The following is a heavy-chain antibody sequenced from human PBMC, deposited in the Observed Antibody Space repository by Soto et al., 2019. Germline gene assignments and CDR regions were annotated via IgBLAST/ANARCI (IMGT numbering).Heavy chain of an antibody. CDR2: ISTYNGNT. D-gene: IGHD3-3*01. Sequence: ASVNVSFKTSSYTVTSYGISWVLQAPGQGLEWMGWISTYNGNTNYAQKFQGRATMTTDTSTTTAYMELRSLKSDDTAVYYCARLLFLEWFDDYWGQGTLVTVSS. CDR1: SYTVTSYG. V-gene: IGHV1-18*04. J-gene: IGHJ4*02. CDR3: ARLLFLEWFDDY.